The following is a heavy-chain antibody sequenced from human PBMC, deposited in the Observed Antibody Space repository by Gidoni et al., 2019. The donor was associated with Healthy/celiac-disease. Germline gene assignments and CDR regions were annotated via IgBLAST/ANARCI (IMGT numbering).Heavy chain of an antibody. V-gene: IGHV1-18*01. CDR3: ARGWYYDSQVDAFDI. CDR2: IPADNGNT. J-gene: IGHJ3*02. Sequence: QAQLVQSGAEVKKPGASVKVSCRASGYTFTNYGITWVRQAPGHVLEWMGWIPADNGNTKYAQRLQGRVTMTTDTSTSTAYMELRSLRSDDTAVYYCARGWYYDSQVDAFDIWGQGTMVTVSS. CDR1: GYTFTNYG. D-gene: IGHD3-22*01.